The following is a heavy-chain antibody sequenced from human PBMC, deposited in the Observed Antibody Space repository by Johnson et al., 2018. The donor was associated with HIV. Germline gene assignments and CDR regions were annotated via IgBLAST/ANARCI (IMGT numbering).Heavy chain of an antibody. J-gene: IGHJ3*02. CDR3: ARGWVGATLRAFDI. V-gene: IGHV3-33*08. CDR2: IWYDGSNK. Sequence: QVHLVESGGGVVQPGRSLRLSCVASGFTFRSYGMHWVRQAPGKGLEWVAIIWYDGSNKNYADSVKGRFTISRDNSKNTLYLQMNSLRAEDTAMYYCARGWVGATLRAFDIWGQGTMVTVSS. CDR1: GFTFRSYG. D-gene: IGHD1-26*01.